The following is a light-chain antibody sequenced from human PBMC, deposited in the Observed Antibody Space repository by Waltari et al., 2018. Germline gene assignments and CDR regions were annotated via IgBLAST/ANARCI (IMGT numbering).Light chain of an antibody. J-gene: IGLJ1*01. Sequence: SSALTQPPSVSVSPGQTASITCSGAQLGHQYASWYQQKPGQSPLLVIYEDNKRPSGIPERFSGSSSGNTATLTISGTQAMDEADYYCQAWDSSPYVFGTGTKVTVL. CDR1: QLGHQY. V-gene: IGLV3-1*01. CDR3: QAWDSSPYV. CDR2: EDN.